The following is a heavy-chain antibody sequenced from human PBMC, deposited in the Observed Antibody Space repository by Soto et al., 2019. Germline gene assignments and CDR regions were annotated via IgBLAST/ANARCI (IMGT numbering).Heavy chain of an antibody. Sequence: SEPLSLTFTFSGGSISSGYYYWSWIRQPPGKGLEWIGYIYYSGSTYYNPSLKSRVTISVDTSKNQFSLKRSSVTAADTVVYYCARVDNYYGSGSHPLDYWGQGTLVTVAS. J-gene: IGHJ4*02. CDR3: ARVDNYYGSGSHPLDY. V-gene: IGHV4-30-4*01. CDR1: GGSISSGYYY. CDR2: IYYSGST. D-gene: IGHD3-10*01.